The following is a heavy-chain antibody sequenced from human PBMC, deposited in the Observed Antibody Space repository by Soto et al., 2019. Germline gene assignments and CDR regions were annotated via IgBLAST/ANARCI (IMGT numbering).Heavy chain of an antibody. D-gene: IGHD3-22*01. CDR1: GYTFTSYG. V-gene: IGHV1-18*04. Sequence: ASVKVSCKASGYTFTSYGISWVRQASGQGLEWMGWISAYTGNTNYAQKLQGRVTMTTDTSTSTAYMELRSLRSDDTAVYYCARDEVADSSGYRDYWGQGTLVTVSS. J-gene: IGHJ4*02. CDR3: ARDEVADSSGYRDY. CDR2: ISAYTGNT.